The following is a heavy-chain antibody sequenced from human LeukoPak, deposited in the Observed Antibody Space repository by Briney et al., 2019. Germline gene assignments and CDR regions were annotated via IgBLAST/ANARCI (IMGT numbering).Heavy chain of an antibody. V-gene: IGHV1-69*05. D-gene: IGHD6-19*01. CDR1: GGTFSSYA. CDR2: IIPIYGTA. J-gene: IGHJ3*02. CDR3: ARDRTLWAVAGTDPQGAFDI. Sequence: SVKVSCKASGGTFSSYAISWVRQAPGQGLEWMGRIIPIYGTANYAQKFQGRVTITTDESTSTAYMELSSLRSEDTAVYYCARDRTLWAVAGTDPQGAFDIWGQGTMVTVSS.